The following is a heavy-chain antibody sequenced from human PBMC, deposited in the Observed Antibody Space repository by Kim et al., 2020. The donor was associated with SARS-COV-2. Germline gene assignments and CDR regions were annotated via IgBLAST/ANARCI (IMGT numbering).Heavy chain of an antibody. CDR2: IYYSGST. J-gene: IGHJ2*01. V-gene: IGHV4-59*01. CDR1: GGSISSYY. D-gene: IGHD3-10*01. CDR3: ARGLLMGSDPVWYFDL. Sequence: SETLSLTCTVSGGSISSYYWSWIRQPPGKGLEWIGYIYYSGSTNYNPSLKSRVTISVDTSKNQFSLKLSSVTAADTAVYYCARGLLMGSDPVWYFDLWGRGTLVTVSS.